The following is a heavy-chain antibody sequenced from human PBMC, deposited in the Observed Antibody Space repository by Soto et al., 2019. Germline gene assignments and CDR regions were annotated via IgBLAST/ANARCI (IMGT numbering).Heavy chain of an antibody. V-gene: IGHV4-34*01. D-gene: IGHD5-18*01. CDR1: GFTFSSYA. Sequence: PGGSLRLSCAASGFTFSSYAMSWIRQPPGKGLEWIGEINHSGSTNYNPSLKSRVTISVDTSKNQFSLKLSSVTAADTAVYYCARGEFNEGGYSYGYDYWGQGTLVAVSS. CDR2: INHSGST. J-gene: IGHJ4*02. CDR3: ARGEFNEGGYSYGYDY.